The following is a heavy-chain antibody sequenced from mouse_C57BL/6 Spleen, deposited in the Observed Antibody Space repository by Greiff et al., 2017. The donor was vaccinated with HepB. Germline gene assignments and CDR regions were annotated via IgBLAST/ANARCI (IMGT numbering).Heavy chain of an antibody. CDR2: ISNGGGST. D-gene: IGHD2-5*01. Sequence: EVKVVESGGGLVQPGGSLKLSCAASGFTFSDYYMYWVRQTPEKRLEWVAYISNGGGSTYYPDTVKGRFTISRDNAKNTLYLQMSRLKSEDTAMYYCARRSNYVYYYAMDYWGQGTSVTVSA. CDR3: ARRSNYVYYYAMDY. V-gene: IGHV5-12*01. CDR1: GFTFSDYY. J-gene: IGHJ4*01.